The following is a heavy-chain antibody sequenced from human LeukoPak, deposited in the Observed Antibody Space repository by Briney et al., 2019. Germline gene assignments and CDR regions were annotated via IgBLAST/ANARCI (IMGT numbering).Heavy chain of an antibody. V-gene: IGHV3-30*18. J-gene: IGHJ3*02. CDR2: ISYDGSNK. D-gene: IGHD5-18*01. CDR3: AKEGDTAMVTEVAAFDI. Sequence: GGSLRLSCAASGFTFSSYGMHWVRQAPGKGLEWVAVISYDGSNKYYADSVKGRFTISRDNSKNTLYLQMNSLRAEDTAVYYCAKEGDTAMVTEVAAFDIWGQGTMVTVSS. CDR1: GFTFSSYG.